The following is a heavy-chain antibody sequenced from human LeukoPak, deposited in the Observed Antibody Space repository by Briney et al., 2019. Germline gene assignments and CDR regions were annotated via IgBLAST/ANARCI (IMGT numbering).Heavy chain of an antibody. J-gene: IGHJ4*02. D-gene: IGHD3-10*01. CDR1: GFTFSSYA. CDR3: AKAPGSMVRFYYFYY. Sequence: GGSLRLSWAASGFTFSSYAMSWVRQAPGKGLEWVSAISGSGGTTYNADSVKGRFTISRDNSKNTLYLQMNSLRSEDTAVYYCAKAPGSMVRFYYFYYWGQGTLVTVSS. V-gene: IGHV3-23*01. CDR2: ISGSGGTT.